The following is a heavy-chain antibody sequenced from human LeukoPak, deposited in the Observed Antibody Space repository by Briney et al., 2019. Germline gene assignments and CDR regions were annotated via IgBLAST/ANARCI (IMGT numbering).Heavy chain of an antibody. CDR1: GGSFSGYY. CDR2: INHSGST. CDR3: ARDQQRPYYYYYGMDV. V-gene: IGHV4-34*01. J-gene: IGHJ6*04. D-gene: IGHD6-25*01. Sequence: SETLSLTCAVYGGSFSGYYWSWIRQPPGKGLEWIGEINHSGSTNYNPSLKSRVTISVDTSKNQFSLKLSSVTAADTAVCYCARDQQRPYYYYYGMDVWGKGTTVTVSS.